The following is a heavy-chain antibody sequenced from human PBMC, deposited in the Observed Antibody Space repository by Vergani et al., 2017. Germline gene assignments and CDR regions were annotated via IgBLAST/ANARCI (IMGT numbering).Heavy chain of an antibody. CDR3: VKDNDYDADGPFDL. V-gene: IGHV3-9*01. D-gene: IGHD3-16*01. J-gene: IGHJ2*01. CDR1: GITFQAFA. Sequence: EVLLVESGGDLVQPGGSLRLSCTASGITFQAFAFPWVRQVSGRGLEWVSGIDRNYGVKNGNSFEGRFSISRDNAKKAVFLQMNNLRHEDTALYFCVKDNDYDADGPFDLWGRGTLVTVSS. CDR2: IDRNYGVK.